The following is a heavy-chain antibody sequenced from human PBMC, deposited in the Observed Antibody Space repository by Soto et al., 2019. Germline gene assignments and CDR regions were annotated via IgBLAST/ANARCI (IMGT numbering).Heavy chain of an antibody. CDR3: ARVRPLIIAARPLNWFDP. CDR2: INHSGST. Sequence: QVQLQQWGAGLLKPSETLSLTCAVYGGSFSGYYWSWIRQPPGKGLEWIGEINHSGSTNYNPSLKSRVTISVDTSKNQFSLKLSSVTAADTAVYYCARVRPLIIAARPLNWFDPWGQGTLVTVSS. CDR1: GGSFSGYY. J-gene: IGHJ5*02. D-gene: IGHD6-6*01. V-gene: IGHV4-34*01.